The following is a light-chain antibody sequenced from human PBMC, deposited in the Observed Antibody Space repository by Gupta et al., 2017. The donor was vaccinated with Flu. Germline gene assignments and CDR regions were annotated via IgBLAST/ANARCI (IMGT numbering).Light chain of an antibody. J-gene: IGKJ4*01. CDR3: QQDNDWPLT. CDR2: LAS. Sequence: ETVMTQSPGTLSVSPRESATLSCRASQSVNRNLAWYQQRPGQAPRLLISLASTRAPGIPDRFSGSGSGTEFALTVSGLQSEDFAVYFCQQDNDWPLTFGGGTKVEIK. V-gene: IGKV3-15*01. CDR1: QSVNRN.